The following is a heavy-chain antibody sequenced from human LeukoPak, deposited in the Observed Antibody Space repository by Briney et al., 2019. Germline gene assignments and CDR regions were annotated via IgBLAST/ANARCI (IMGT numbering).Heavy chain of an antibody. Sequence: SETLSLTCTVSGGSISSYYWSWIRQAPGKGLEWIGYIYYSGSTNYNPSLKSRVTISVGTSKNQFSLKLNSVTAADTAVYYCAGDSEYNYGFDYWGQGTLVTVSS. CDR1: GGSISSYY. CDR3: AGDSEYNYGFDY. J-gene: IGHJ4*02. CDR2: IYYSGST. D-gene: IGHD5-18*01. V-gene: IGHV4-59*01.